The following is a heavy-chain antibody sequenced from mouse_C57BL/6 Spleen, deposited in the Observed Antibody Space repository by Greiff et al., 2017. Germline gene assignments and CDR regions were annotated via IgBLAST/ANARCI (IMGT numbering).Heavy chain of an antibody. CDR3: ARRDDYDGPYYFDY. D-gene: IGHD2-4*01. CDR2: IDPSDSET. CDR1: GYTFTSYW. V-gene: IGHV1-52*01. J-gene: IGHJ2*01. Sequence: QVQLQQPGAELVRPGSSVKLSCKASGYTFTSYWMHWVKQRPIQGLEWIGNIDPSDSETHYNQKFKDKATLTVDKSSSTAYMQLSSLTSEDSAVYYCARRDDYDGPYYFDYWGQGTTLTVSS.